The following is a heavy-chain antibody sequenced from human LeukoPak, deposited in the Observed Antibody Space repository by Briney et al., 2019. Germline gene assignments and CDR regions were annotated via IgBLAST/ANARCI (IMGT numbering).Heavy chain of an antibody. Sequence: GGSLRLSCVGSEFTFSSYNMNWVRQAPGKGLEWISFIHVSGGIIFYAESVKGRFTISRDNAKNSLFLQMNSLRAEDTAVYYCARRVPNEVITDYFDYWGPGTLVTVSS. D-gene: IGHD3-16*01. V-gene: IGHV3-48*03. CDR1: EFTFSSYN. CDR2: IHVSGGII. CDR3: ARRVPNEVITDYFDY. J-gene: IGHJ4*02.